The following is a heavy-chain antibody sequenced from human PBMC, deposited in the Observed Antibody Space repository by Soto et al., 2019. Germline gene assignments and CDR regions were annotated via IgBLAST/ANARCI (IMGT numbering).Heavy chain of an antibody. V-gene: IGHV3-30-3*01. CDR3: ARDRDSSSSMGYYFDY. CDR1: GFTFSSYA. D-gene: IGHD6-6*01. J-gene: IGHJ4*02. CDR2: ISYDGSNK. Sequence: GGSLRLSCAASGFTFSSYAMHWVRQAPGKGLEWVAVISYDGSNKYYADSVKGRFTISRDNSKNTLYLQMNSLRAEDTAVYYCARDRDSSSSMGYYFDYWGQGTLVTVSS.